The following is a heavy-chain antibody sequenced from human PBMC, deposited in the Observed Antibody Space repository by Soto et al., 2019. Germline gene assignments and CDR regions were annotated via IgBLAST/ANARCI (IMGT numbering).Heavy chain of an antibody. V-gene: IGHV4-59*01. CDR3: ARGRCMITFGGVIASGGFDP. Sequence: PSETLSLTCTVSGGSISSYYWSWIRQPPGKGLEWIGYIYYSGSTNYNPSLKSRVTISVDTSKKQFSLKLSSVTAADTAVYYCARGRCMITFGGVIASGGFDPWGQGTLVTVSS. D-gene: IGHD3-16*02. CDR1: GGSISSYY. CDR2: IYYSGST. J-gene: IGHJ5*02.